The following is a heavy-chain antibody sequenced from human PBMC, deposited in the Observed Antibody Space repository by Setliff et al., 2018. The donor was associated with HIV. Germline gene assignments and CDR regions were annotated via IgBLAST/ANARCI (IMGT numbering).Heavy chain of an antibody. J-gene: IGHJ2*01. CDR3: AREGGQGYSGSGSFYHRNFDL. Sequence: LSLTCAVYGGSLSGYYWSWVRQSPGRGLEWIGEINQSGNTNFNPSLKSRLIISVDTSKSQFSLKLTSVTAADTTLYYCAREGGQGYSGSGSFYHRNFDLWGRGTLVTVSS. D-gene: IGHD3-10*01. CDR1: GGSLSGYY. CDR2: INQSGNT. V-gene: IGHV4-34*01.